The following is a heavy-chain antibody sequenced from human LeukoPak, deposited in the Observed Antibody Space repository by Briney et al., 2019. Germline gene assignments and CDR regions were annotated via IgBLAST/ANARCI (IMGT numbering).Heavy chain of an antibody. Sequence: ASVKVSCKASGYTFTSYDINWVRQAPGQGLEWMGWMNPNSGNTGYAQKFQGRVTMTRNTSISTAYMELSSLRSEDTAVYYCARGDYGSGSQDYWGQGTLVTVSS. D-gene: IGHD3-10*01. CDR2: MNPNSGNT. CDR1: GYTFTSYD. V-gene: IGHV1-8*01. CDR3: ARGDYGSGSQDY. J-gene: IGHJ4*02.